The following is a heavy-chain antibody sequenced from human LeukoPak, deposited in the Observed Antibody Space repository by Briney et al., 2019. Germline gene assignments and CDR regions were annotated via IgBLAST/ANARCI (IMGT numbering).Heavy chain of an antibody. CDR1: GFTFSSYA. Sequence: GGSLRLSCAASGFTFSSYAMHWVRQAPGKGLEWVAVISYDGSNKYYADSVKGRFTISRDNSKNTLYLQMNSLRAEDTAVYYCARTTTVVTPIDYWGQETLVTVSS. CDR2: ISYDGSNK. V-gene: IGHV3-30-3*01. CDR3: ARTTTVVTPIDY. J-gene: IGHJ4*02. D-gene: IGHD4-23*01.